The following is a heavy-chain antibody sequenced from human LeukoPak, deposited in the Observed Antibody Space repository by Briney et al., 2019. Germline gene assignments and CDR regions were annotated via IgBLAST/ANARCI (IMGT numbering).Heavy chain of an antibody. V-gene: IGHV4-38-2*02. Sequence: KTSETLSLTCTVSGYSISSGYYWGWIRQPPGKGLEWIGSIYHSGSTYYNPSLKSRVTISVDTSKNQFSLKLSSVTAADTAVYYCARDADSSSWYRIYWGQGTLVTVSS. CDR3: ARDADSSSWYRIY. J-gene: IGHJ4*02. CDR1: GYSISSGYY. CDR2: IYHSGST. D-gene: IGHD6-13*01.